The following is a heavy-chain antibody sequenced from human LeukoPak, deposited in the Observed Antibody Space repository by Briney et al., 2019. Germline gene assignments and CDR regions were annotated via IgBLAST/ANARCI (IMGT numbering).Heavy chain of an antibody. Sequence: SQTLSLTCTVAGGSISSGSYYWSWIRQPAGKGLEWIGRIYTSGSTNYNPSLKSRVTISVDTSKNQFSLKLTPVTAADTAVYYCARVYYSNSYDYWYFDLWGRGTLVTVSS. CDR3: ARVYYSNSYDYWYFDL. J-gene: IGHJ2*01. CDR2: IYTSGST. D-gene: IGHD6-13*01. V-gene: IGHV4-61*02. CDR1: GGSISSGSYY.